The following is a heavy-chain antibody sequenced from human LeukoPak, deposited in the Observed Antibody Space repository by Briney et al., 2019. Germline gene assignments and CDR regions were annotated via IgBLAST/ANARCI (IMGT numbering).Heavy chain of an antibody. CDR3: AKDRHYQSNVLDY. J-gene: IGHJ4*02. CDR2: LSAVGST. V-gene: IGHV3-66*01. CDR1: GFSVSSNS. D-gene: IGHD3-22*01. Sequence: GGSLRLSCAASGFSVSSNSMNWVRQAPRTGLEWVSVLSAVGSTYYADSVKGRFTISRDNSKNTVYLQMNSLTTEDTAVYYCAKDRHYQSNVLDYWGQGTLVTVSS.